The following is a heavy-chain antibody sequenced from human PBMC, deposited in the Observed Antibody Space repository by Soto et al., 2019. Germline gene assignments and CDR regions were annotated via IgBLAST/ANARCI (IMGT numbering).Heavy chain of an antibody. J-gene: IGHJ4*02. V-gene: IGHV1-3*01. CDR1: GYTFTSYA. CDR2: INAGNGNT. CDR3: AREDYYDSSGFDYYFDY. D-gene: IGHD3-22*01. Sequence: ASVKVSCKASGYTFTSYAMHWVRQAPGQRLEWMGWINAGNGNTKYSQKFQGRVTITRDTSASTAYMELSSLRSEDTAVYYCAREDYYDSSGFDYYFDYWGQGTLVTVSS.